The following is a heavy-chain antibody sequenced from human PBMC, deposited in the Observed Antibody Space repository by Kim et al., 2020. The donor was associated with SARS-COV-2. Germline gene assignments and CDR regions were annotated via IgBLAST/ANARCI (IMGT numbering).Heavy chain of an antibody. Sequence: ASVKVSCKASGYTFTSYDINWVRQATGQGLEWMGWMNPNSGNTGYAQKFQGRVTMTRNTSISTAYMELSSLRSEDTAVYYCATSQEGEFDIYYYMDVWGKGTTVTVSS. D-gene: IGHD3-16*01. CDR1: GYTFTSYD. V-gene: IGHV1-8*01. CDR3: ATSQEGEFDIYYYMDV. CDR2: MNPNSGNT. J-gene: IGHJ6*03.